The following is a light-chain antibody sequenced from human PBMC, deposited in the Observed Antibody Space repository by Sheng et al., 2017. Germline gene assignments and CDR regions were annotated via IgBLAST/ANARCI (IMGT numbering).Light chain of an antibody. CDR3: QQSDSIPQT. CDR1: QSISIH. CDR2: ATS. V-gene: IGKV1-39*01. Sequence: DIQMTQSPSSLSASVGDRVTITCRASQSISIHLNWYQQKSGKAPRLLIYATSTLQHGVPARFSGSGSGTDFTLTISSLLPEDFATYYCQQSDSIPQTFGQGTKVEIK. J-gene: IGKJ1*01.